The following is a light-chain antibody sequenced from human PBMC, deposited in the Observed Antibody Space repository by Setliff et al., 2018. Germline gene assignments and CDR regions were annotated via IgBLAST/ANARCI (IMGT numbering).Light chain of an antibody. CDR1: SSDVGSYDL. CDR2: AVS. V-gene: IGLV2-14*03. Sequence: QSALTQPASVSGSPGQSITISCSGTSSDVGSYDLVSWYQQHPGKAPKLIIYAVSDRPSGVSNRFSGSKSGNTASLTISGLQAGDEADYFCTSYASGSTYVVFGGGTKVTVL. CDR3: TSYASGSTYVV. J-gene: IGLJ2*01.